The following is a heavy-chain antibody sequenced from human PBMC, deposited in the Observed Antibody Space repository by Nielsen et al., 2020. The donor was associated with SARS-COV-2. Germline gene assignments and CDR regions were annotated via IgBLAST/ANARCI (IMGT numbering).Heavy chain of an antibody. CDR2: VYHSGRT. Sequence: SETLSLTSAVSGGSISSGGYSWSWIRQPPGKGLEWIGYVYHSGRTYYNPSLKSRVTISVDRSKNQFSLKLSSVTAADTAVYYCARGGRITCGGADDAFDIWGQGTRVTVSS. CDR3: ARGGRITCGGADDAFDI. CDR1: GGSISSGGYS. V-gene: IGHV4-30-2*01. J-gene: IGHJ3*02. D-gene: IGHD3-16*01.